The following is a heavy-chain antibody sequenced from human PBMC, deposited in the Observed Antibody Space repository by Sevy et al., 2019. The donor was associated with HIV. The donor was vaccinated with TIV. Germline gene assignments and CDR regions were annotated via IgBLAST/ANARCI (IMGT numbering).Heavy chain of an antibody. J-gene: IGHJ4*02. V-gene: IGHV3-30-3*01. CDR3: ARDLKGGSSGY. Sequence: GGSPRLSCAASGFTFSSYAMHWVRQAPGKGLEWVAVISYDGSNKYYADSVKGRFTISRDNSKNTLYLQMNSLRAEDTAVYYCARDLKGGSSGYWGQGTLVTVSS. CDR1: GFTFSSYA. CDR2: ISYDGSNK. D-gene: IGHD6-6*01.